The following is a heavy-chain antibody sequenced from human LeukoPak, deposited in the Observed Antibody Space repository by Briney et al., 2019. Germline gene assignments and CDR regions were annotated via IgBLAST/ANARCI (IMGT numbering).Heavy chain of an antibody. CDR1: GFTFSSYS. CDR2: ISYDGSNK. Sequence: PGRSLRLSCAASGFTFSSYSIHWVRQAPGKGLEWVAVISYDGSNKYYADSVKGRFTISRDNSKNTLYLQMNSLRAEDTAVYYCAKGSGSYLSPLYYFDYWGQGTLVTVSS. V-gene: IGHV3-30*18. CDR3: AKGSGSYLSPLYYFDY. D-gene: IGHD1-26*01. J-gene: IGHJ4*02.